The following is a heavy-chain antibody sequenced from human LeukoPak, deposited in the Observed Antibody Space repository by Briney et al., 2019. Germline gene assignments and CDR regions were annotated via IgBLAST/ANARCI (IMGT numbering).Heavy chain of an antibody. Sequence: SETQSLTCTVSGGFISSSSYYWGWIRQPPGKGLEWIGSIYYSGSTYYNPSLKSRVTISVDTSKNQFSLKLSSVTAADTAVYYCASKSINCSGGSCYSDYWGQGTLVTVSS. J-gene: IGHJ4*02. D-gene: IGHD2-15*01. V-gene: IGHV4-39*01. CDR2: IYYSGST. CDR3: ASKSINCSGGSCYSDY. CDR1: GGFISSSSYY.